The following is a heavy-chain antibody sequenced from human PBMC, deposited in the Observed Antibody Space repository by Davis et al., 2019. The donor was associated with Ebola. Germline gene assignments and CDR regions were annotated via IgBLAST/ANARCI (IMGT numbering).Heavy chain of an antibody. CDR1: GGSISTSSQY. D-gene: IGHD3-22*01. Sequence: SETLSLTCTVSGGSISTSSQYWGWIRQPPGKGLEWIGSVHYSGSTPYYNPSLKSRVTISVDTSRNQFSLKLRSVTAADTAVYYCASFTTYYYDGSTYSSPHYFDYWGQGTLVTVSS. CDR3: ASFTTYYYDGSTYSSPHYFDY. CDR2: VHYSGSTP. J-gene: IGHJ4*02. V-gene: IGHV4-39*01.